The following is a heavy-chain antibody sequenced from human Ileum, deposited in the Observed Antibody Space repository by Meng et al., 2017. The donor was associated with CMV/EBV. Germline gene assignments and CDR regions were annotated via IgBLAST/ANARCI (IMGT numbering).Heavy chain of an antibody. CDR3: ARSQVN. CDR2: IYSGGST. Sequence: GESLKISCAASGFTVSSNYMSWVRQAPGKGLEWVSVIYSGGSTYYADSVRGRFTISRDNSKNTLYLQMNSLRAEDTAVYYCARSQVNWGQGTLVTVSS. CDR1: GFTVSSNY. V-gene: IGHV3-66*02. J-gene: IGHJ4*02. D-gene: IGHD2-21*01.